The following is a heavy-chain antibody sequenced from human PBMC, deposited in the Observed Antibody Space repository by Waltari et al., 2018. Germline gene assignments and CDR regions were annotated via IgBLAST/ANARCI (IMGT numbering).Heavy chain of an antibody. CDR3: ARAPYYDFGDY. J-gene: IGHJ4*02. D-gene: IGHD3-3*01. V-gene: IGHV3-7*01. CDR1: GFTFSTYW. CDR2: IKYDGCVK. Sequence: EVQLVESGGGLVQPGGSLRLSCAASGFTFSTYWMTWVRQAPGKGLEWVANIKYDGCVKYYVDSVKCRFTISRDNTKNSLYLQMNSLRAEDTAVYYCARAPYYDFGDYWGQGTLVTVSS.